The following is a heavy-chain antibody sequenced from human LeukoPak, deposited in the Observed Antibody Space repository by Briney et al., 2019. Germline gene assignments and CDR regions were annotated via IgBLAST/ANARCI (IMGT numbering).Heavy chain of an antibody. V-gene: IGHV4-59*01. CDR1: GGSFGSDS. Sequence: SETLSLTCTVSGGSFGSDSWNWIRRAPGKRLEWAGNIYYSGTTYYNPSLKSRVTISLDTSKNQFSLRLTSVTAADSAIYYCVRGANLWGQGILVTVSP. J-gene: IGHJ5*02. CDR3: VRGANL. D-gene: IGHD5-12*01. CDR2: IYYSGTT.